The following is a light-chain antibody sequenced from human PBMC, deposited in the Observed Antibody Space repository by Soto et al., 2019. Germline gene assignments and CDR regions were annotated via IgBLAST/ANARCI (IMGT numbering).Light chain of an antibody. CDR1: SSDVGGYNY. Sequence: QSVLTQPASASGSPGQSVTISCTGTSSDVGGYNYVSWYQQHPGKAPKLMIYEVSKRPSGVPDRFSGSKSGNTASLTVSGLQAEDEADYYCSSYAGSNNPVVFGGGTKVTVL. J-gene: IGLJ2*01. CDR3: SSYAGSNNPVV. CDR2: EVS. V-gene: IGLV2-8*01.